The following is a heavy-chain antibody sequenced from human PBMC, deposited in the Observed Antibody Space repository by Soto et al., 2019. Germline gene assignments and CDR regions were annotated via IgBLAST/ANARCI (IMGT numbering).Heavy chain of an antibody. D-gene: IGHD1-1*01. CDR3: ARNDKSGLDY. CDR2: INPSGGST. J-gene: IGHJ4*02. Sequence: QVQLVQSGAEVKKPGASVKVSCKASGYTFINYYIHWVRQAPGQGLEWMGMINPSGGSTSYAQKFPGRVTMTSDTSTRTVYMELSSLRSEDTAVYYCARNDKSGLDYWGQGTLVTVSS. V-gene: IGHV1-46*01. CDR1: GYTFINYY.